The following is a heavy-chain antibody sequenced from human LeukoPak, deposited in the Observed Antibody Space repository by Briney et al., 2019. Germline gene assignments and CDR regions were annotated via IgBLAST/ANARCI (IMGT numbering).Heavy chain of an antibody. Sequence: GGSLRLSCAASGFTFSTYTMNWVRQAPGKGLEWASSISSSGYYIYYADSVKGRFTISRDNAENSLYLQMNSLRAEDTAVYYCARDIATAGHLAFDYWGQGILVTVSS. V-gene: IGHV3-21*01. CDR3: ARDIATAGHLAFDY. D-gene: IGHD6-13*01. J-gene: IGHJ4*02. CDR1: GFTFSTYT. CDR2: ISSSGYYI.